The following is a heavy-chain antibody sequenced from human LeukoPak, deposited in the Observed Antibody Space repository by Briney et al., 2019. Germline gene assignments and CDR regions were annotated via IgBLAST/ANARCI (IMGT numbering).Heavy chain of an antibody. CDR1: GGSISSGGYY. V-gene: IGHV4-31*03. CDR2: IYYSGST. Sequence: SSQTLSLTCTVSGGSISSGGYYWSWIRQHPGKGLEWIGYIYYSGSTYYNPSLKSRVTISVDTSKNQFSLKLSSVTAADTAVYYCAREGYYYDSSGYYIIPDAFDIWGQGTMVTVSS. CDR3: AREGYYYDSSGYYIIPDAFDI. D-gene: IGHD3-22*01. J-gene: IGHJ3*02.